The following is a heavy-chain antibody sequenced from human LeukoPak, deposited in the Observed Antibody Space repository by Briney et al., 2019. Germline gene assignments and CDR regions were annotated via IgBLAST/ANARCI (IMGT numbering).Heavy chain of an antibody. J-gene: IGHJ3*02. CDR3: ARETHYDSSGGAFDI. Sequence: ASVKVSCKASGYTFTSYGISWVRQAPGQGLEWMGWISAYNGNTNYAQKFQGRVTITRNTSISTAYMELSSLRSEDTAVYYCARETHYDSSGGAFDIWGQGTMVTASS. D-gene: IGHD3-22*01. V-gene: IGHV1-18*01. CDR1: GYTFTSYG. CDR2: ISAYNGNT.